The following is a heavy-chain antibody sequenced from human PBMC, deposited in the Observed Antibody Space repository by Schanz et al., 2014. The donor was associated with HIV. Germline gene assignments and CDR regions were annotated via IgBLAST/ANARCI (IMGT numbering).Heavy chain of an antibody. J-gene: IGHJ4*02. Sequence: QVQLVESGGDLVKPGGSLRLSCTASGFSFSDYHMSWIRQAPGKGLEWVSSLSGRGSNIYYADSVKGRFTISRDNSKNTLYLQMNSLRAEDTAVYYCARLRGFLWFGDHPYSFDYWGQGTLVTVSS. CDR1: GFSFSDYH. CDR3: ARLRGFLWFGDHPYSFDY. CDR2: LSGRGSNI. D-gene: IGHD3-10*01. V-gene: IGHV3-11*04.